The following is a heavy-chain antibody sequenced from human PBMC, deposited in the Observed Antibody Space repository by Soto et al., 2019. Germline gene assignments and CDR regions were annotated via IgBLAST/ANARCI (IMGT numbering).Heavy chain of an antibody. V-gene: IGHV1-46*01. CDR3: ARDHYYDSSGYPTGYFQH. Sequence: ASVKVSCKASGYTFTSYYMHWVRQAPGQGLEWMGIINPSGGSTSYAQKFQGRVTMTRDTSTSTVYMELSSLRSEDTAVYYCARDHYYDSSGYPTGYFQHWGQGTLVTVSS. J-gene: IGHJ1*01. D-gene: IGHD3-22*01. CDR2: INPSGGST. CDR1: GYTFTSYY.